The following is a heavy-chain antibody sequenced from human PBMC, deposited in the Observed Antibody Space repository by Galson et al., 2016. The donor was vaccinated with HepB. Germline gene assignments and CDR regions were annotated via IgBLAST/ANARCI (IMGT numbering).Heavy chain of an antibody. CDR2: MYPGDADT. CDR3: ARPLRVTIPYGMDV. V-gene: IGHV5-51*01. J-gene: IGHJ6*02. Sequence: QSGAEVKKPGESLKISCQVSGYSFTNFWIGWVRQLPGKGLEWMAIMYPGDADTKYSPSFQGQVTISSDNYINTAYLQMHSLSADDTAVYYCARPLRVTIPYGMDVWGQGTTVTVSS. D-gene: IGHD3-9*01. CDR1: GYSFTNFW.